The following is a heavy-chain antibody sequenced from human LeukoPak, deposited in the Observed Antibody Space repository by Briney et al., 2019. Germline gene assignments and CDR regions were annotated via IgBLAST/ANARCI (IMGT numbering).Heavy chain of an antibody. J-gene: IGHJ4*02. Sequence: GGSLRLSCAASGFTFSSYAVSWVRQAPGKGLEWVSAISGSGGSTYYADSVKGRFTISRDNSKNTLYLQMNSLRAEDTAVYYCAKTPHYDFWSGYTYFDYWGQGTLVTVSS. CDR3: AKTPHYDFWSGYTYFDY. CDR2: ISGSGGST. D-gene: IGHD3-3*01. V-gene: IGHV3-23*01. CDR1: GFTFSSYA.